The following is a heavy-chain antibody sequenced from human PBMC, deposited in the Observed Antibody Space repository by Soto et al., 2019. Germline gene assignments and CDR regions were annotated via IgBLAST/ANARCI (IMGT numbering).Heavy chain of an antibody. J-gene: IGHJ4*02. CDR3: ARRFFDLGSAFDF. CDR1: GDSVSNKNTA. Sequence: SQTLSLTCVISGDSVSNKNTAWNWIRQSPSGGLEWLGRTYYRSKWYNDYATSMKRRITISPDTSKNQFSLHLNSVTPEDTAVYFCARRFFDLGSAFDFWGQGTPVTVSS. D-gene: IGHD3-10*01. CDR2: TYYRSKWYN. V-gene: IGHV6-1*01.